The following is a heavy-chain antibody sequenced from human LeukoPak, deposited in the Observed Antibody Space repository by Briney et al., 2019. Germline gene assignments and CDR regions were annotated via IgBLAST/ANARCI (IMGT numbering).Heavy chain of an antibody. Sequence: GGSLRLSCAASGFTFSSYSMNWVRQAPGKGLEWVSSISSSSSYIYYADSVKGRFTISRDNAKNSLYLQMNSLRAEDTAMYYCARDYYDILTGYEGAFDIWGQGTMVTVSS. D-gene: IGHD3-9*01. CDR3: ARDYYDILTGYEGAFDI. V-gene: IGHV3-21*01. CDR1: GFTFSSYS. CDR2: ISSSSSYI. J-gene: IGHJ3*02.